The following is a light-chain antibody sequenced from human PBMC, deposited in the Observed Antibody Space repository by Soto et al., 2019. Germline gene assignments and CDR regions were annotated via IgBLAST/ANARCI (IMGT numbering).Light chain of an antibody. CDR3: QQRSSWPGT. Sequence: EIVLTQSPATLSLSPGERATLSCRASQSVSSYLAWYQQKPGQAPRLLIYHASNRATGIPARFSGSGSGTDFTLTISSLEPEDFAVYYCQQRSSWPGTFGPGTKVEIK. CDR2: HAS. J-gene: IGKJ3*01. CDR1: QSVSSY. V-gene: IGKV3-11*01.